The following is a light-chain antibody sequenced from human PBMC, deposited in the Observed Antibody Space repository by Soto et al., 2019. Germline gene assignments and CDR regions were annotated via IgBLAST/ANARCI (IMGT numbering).Light chain of an antibody. V-gene: IGLV2-14*01. J-gene: IGLJ1*01. CDR2: EVS. CDR1: SSDVGGYDY. CDR3: SSYTSSSTDV. Sequence: QSVLTQPASMSGSPGQSITISFTGTSSDVGGYDYVSWYQHHPGKAPKLTIYEVSNRPSGVSNRFSGSKSGNTASLTISGLQAEDEAEYYCSSYTSSSTDVFGTGTKVTVL.